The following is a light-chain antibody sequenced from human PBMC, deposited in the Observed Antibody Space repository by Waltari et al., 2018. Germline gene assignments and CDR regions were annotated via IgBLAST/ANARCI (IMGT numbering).Light chain of an antibody. CDR1: SSNTRRDS. CDR3: VAWDDSLSGLWV. CDR2: RTV. V-gene: IGLV1-47*01. J-gene: IGLJ3*02. Sequence: QSVLTQSPSASGTPGQRATIPCSGSSSNTRRDSVYWCQRLPETAPKLLIPRTVQRPQGVPARLFGSKSGTSASLAISGLRSEDEGDYYCVAWDDSLSGLWVFGGGTKLTVL.